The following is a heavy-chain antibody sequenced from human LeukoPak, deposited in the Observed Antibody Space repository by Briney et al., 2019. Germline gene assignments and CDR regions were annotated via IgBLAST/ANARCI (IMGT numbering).Heavy chain of an antibody. V-gene: IGHV4-59*01. CDR3: ARDRKGTYYYGSGSYYPAAYYYYYGMDV. D-gene: IGHD3-10*01. CDR2: IHYSGST. J-gene: IGHJ6*02. CDR1: GGSISSYY. Sequence: PSETLSLTCTVSGGSISSYYWSWIRPPPRKGLEWIGYIHYSGSTNYNPSLKSRVTISVDTSKNQFSLKLSSVTAADTAVYYCARDRKGTYYYGSGSYYPAAYYYYYGMDVWGQGTTVTVSS.